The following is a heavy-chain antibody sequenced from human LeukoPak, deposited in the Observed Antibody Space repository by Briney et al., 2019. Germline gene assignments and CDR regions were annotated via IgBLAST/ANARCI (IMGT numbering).Heavy chain of an antibody. CDR2: IRYDGSNK. J-gene: IGHJ4*02. CDR3: AKASAMIVVVSKHFYY. Sequence: GGSLRLSCAASGFTFSSYGMHWVRQAPGKGLEWVAFIRYDGSNKYYADSVKGRFTISRESSKNTLYLQMNSLRAEDTAVYYCAKASAMIVVVSKHFYYWGQGTLVTVSS. V-gene: IGHV3-30*02. D-gene: IGHD3-22*01. CDR1: GFTFSSYG.